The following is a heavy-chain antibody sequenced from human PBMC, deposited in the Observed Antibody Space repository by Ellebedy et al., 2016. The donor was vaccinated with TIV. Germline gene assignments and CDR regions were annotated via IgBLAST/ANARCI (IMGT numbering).Heavy chain of an antibody. CDR2: ISYDGSNK. D-gene: IGHD1-26*01. V-gene: IGHV3-30*14. J-gene: IGHJ2*01. Sequence: GESLKISXAASGFTFSSYAMHWVRQAPGKGLEWVAVISYDGSNKYYADSVKGRFTISRENAKNSLYLQMNSLRAGDTAVYYCARAGSGSYYVDWYFDLWGRGTLVTVSS. CDR3: ARAGSGSYYVDWYFDL. CDR1: GFTFSSYA.